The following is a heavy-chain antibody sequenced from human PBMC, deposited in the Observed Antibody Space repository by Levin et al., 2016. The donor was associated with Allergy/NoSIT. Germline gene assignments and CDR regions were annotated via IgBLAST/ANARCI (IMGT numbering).Heavy chain of an antibody. D-gene: IGHD3-10*01. J-gene: IGHJ4*02. CDR1: GGTFSSYA. CDR2: IIPILGIA. CDR3: ARDRPNGSGKYYFDY. V-gene: IGHV1-69*10. Sequence: SVKVSCKASGGTFSSYAISWVRQAPGQGLEWMGGIIPILGIANYAQKFQGRVTITADESTSTAYMELSSLRSEDTAVYYCARDRPNGSGKYYFDYWGQGTLVTVSS.